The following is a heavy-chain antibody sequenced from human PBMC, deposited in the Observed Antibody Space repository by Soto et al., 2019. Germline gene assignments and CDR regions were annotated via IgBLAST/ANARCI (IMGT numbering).Heavy chain of an antibody. CDR2: IYYSGST. J-gene: IGHJ6*02. Sequence: PSETLSLTCTVSGGSISSGGYYWSWIRQHPGKGLEWIGYIYYSGSTYYNPSLKSRVTISVDTSKNQFSLKLSSVAAADTAVYYCARDSTVTTDYYYGMDVWGQGTTVTVS. V-gene: IGHV4-31*03. CDR3: ARDSTVTTDYYYGMDV. CDR1: GGSISSGGYY. D-gene: IGHD4-4*01.